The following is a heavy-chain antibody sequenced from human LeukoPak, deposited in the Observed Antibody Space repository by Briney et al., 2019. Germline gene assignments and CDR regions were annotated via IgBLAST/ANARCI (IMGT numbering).Heavy chain of an antibody. D-gene: IGHD3-22*01. CDR3: AGPDSSGTPGGY. CDR1: GGSFSGYY. V-gene: IGHV4-34*01. CDR2: FNHSGST. J-gene: IGHJ4*02. Sequence: PAEPLSLTCAVYGGSFSGYYWCWLRHPPGKGLVWIGEFNHSGSTNYNPPLKSRVTISVDTSKNQFSLKLSSVTAADTAVYYCAGPDSSGTPGGYWGEGTLVTVSS.